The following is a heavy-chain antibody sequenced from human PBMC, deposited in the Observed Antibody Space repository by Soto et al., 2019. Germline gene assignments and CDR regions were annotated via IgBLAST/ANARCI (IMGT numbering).Heavy chain of an antibody. CDR3: ARRYCSDSYCSYFDY. V-gene: IGHV4-34*01. D-gene: IGHD2-15*01. CDR2: INHSGTT. Sequence: KLSETLSLTCAVYGGSVSGYFWSWIRQPPGKGLEWIGEINHSGTTSYSPSLDSRVTTSVDTSKNQFSLRLSSVTAADTAIYYCARRYCSDSYCSYFDYWGRGTLVTVSS. CDR1: GGSVSGYF. J-gene: IGHJ4*02.